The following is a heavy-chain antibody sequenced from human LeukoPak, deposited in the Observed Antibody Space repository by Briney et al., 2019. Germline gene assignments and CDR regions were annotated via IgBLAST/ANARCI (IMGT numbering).Heavy chain of an antibody. D-gene: IGHD4-17*01. Sequence: GGSLRLSCAASGFTFSSYWMSWVRQAPGKGLEWVANIKQDGSEKYYVDSVKGRFTISRDNAKNSLYLQMNSLRAEDTAVYYCARDLARGNDYGDLFDYWGQGTLVTVSS. CDR3: ARDLARGNDYGDLFDY. CDR1: GFTFSSYW. CDR2: IKQDGSEK. V-gene: IGHV3-7*01. J-gene: IGHJ4*02.